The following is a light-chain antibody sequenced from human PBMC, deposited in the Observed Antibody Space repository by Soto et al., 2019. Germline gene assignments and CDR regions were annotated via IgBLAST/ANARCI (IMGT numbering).Light chain of an antibody. CDR1: QSISNW. V-gene: IGKV1-5*01. Sequence: IQLTQSPSTLPASVGDRVTLTCRASQSISNWLAWYQQKPGTAPKLLIYHASILETAVPSRFSGNGSGTEFTLTISSLQPGDFATYYRPQYNSYSFGQGARVEIK. CDR3: PQYNSYS. J-gene: IGKJ1*01. CDR2: HAS.